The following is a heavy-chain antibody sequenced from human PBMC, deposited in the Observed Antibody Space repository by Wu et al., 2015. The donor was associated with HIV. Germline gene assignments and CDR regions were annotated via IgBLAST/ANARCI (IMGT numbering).Heavy chain of an antibody. V-gene: IGHV1-2*02. J-gene: IGHJ4*02. CDR2: INPNRGGT. CDR1: GYTFIDYY. Sequence: QVQLLQSGAEVKKPGASVMVSCKASGYTFIDYYIYWVRQAPGRGLEWMGWINPNRGGTKYAQKFRDRVTMTRDTAVSTAYMELNNLRSDDTAVYYCARLQSLHGLYSNADYWGQGTLVTVSS. D-gene: IGHD2-8*01. CDR3: ARLQSLHGLYSNADY.